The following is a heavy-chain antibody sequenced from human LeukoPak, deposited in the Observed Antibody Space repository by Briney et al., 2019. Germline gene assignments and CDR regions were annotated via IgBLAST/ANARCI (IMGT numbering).Heavy chain of an antibody. V-gene: IGHV1-8*03. CDR1: GYTFTSYD. CDR2: MNPNSGNT. J-gene: IGHJ3*02. Sequence: ASVKVSCKASGYTFTSYDINWVRQATGQGLEWMGWMNPNSGNTGYAQKFQGRVTITMNTSISTAYMELSSLRSEDTAVYYCARYCSSTSCPEFDIWGQGTMDTVSS. CDR3: ARYCSSTSCPEFDI. D-gene: IGHD2-2*01.